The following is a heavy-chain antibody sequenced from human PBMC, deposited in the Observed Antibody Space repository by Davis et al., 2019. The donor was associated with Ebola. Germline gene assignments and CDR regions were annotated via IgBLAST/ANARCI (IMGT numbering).Heavy chain of an antibody. D-gene: IGHD6-13*01. CDR2: ISYDGGAA. J-gene: IGHJ4*02. CDR3: AKNQQLGDY. CDR1: GFTFSNYA. Sequence: PGGSLRLSCAASGFTFSNYAMHWVRQAPGKGLEWVALISYDGGAADYADSVKGRFTISRDNSKNTLYLQMNSLRVEDTAVYYCAKNQQLGDYWGQGTLVTVSS. V-gene: IGHV3-30-3*02.